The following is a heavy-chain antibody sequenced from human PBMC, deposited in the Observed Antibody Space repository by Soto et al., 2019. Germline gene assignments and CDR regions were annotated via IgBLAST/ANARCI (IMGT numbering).Heavy chain of an antibody. V-gene: IGHV3-30*18. CDR1: GFTFSSYA. CDR2: ISPDGSKK. CDR3: AKDSLRYGDYTNFEL. D-gene: IGHD4-17*01. J-gene: IGHJ2*01. Sequence: QVQLVESGGGVVQPGRSLRLSCAASGFTFSSYAIHWVRLAPGKGLEWVAVISPDGSKKYYADSVKGRFTRSRDNSKNTLYLQINSLRADDTAVYYCAKDSLRYGDYTNFELWGRGTLVTVSS.